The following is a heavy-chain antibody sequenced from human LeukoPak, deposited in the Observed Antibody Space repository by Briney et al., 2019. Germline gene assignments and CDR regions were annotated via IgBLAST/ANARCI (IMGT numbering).Heavy chain of an antibody. D-gene: IGHD3-22*01. V-gene: IGHV4-34*01. CDR2: INHSETT. CDR3: ARVPHDSSGYNY. J-gene: IGHJ4*02. CDR1: GGSFSGYY. Sequence: SETLSLTCAVYGGSFSGYYWSWIRQPPGKGLEWIGEINHSETTNYNPSLKSRVTISVDTSKNQFSLKLSSVTAADTAVYYCARVPHDSSGYNYWGQGTLVTVSS.